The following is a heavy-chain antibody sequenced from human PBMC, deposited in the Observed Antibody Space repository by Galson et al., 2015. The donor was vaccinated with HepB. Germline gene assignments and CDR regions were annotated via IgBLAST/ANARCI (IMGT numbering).Heavy chain of an antibody. V-gene: IGHV4-34*01. CDR3: SKGLRGVVIVSPFFYLDY. Sequence: EMLSLSSAVYGASFSGYYWSLLRQSPGKRLEWIGEINHGGHTNYNQSLKSRVTISQDMSKNQFSLRLSTVTAADTAIYSFSKGLRGVVIVSPFFYLDYWGQGIQVAVSS. J-gene: IGHJ4*02. CDR1: GASFSGYY. CDR2: INHGGHT. D-gene: IGHD3-10*01.